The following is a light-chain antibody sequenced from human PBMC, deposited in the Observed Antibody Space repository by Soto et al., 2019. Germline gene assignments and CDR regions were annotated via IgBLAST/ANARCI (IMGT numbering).Light chain of an antibody. V-gene: IGLV1-51*01. CDR2: DNS. Sequence: QAVVTQPPSVSAAPGQKVTISCSGSGSNIGDNFVSWYQQLPGTAPKLLICDNSHRPSGIPDRFSGSKSGTSATLGITGLQTGDEADYYCASWDGRLSIVVFGGGTKLTVL. J-gene: IGLJ2*01. CDR1: GSNIGDNF. CDR3: ASWDGRLSIVV.